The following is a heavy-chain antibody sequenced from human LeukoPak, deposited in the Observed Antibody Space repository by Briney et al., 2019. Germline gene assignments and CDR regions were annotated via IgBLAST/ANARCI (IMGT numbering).Heavy chain of an antibody. CDR1: GGSISSYY. Sequence: SETLSPTCTVSGGSISSYYWSWIRQPPGKGLEWIGYIYYSGSTNYNPSLKSRVTISVDTSKNQFSLKLSSVTAADTAVYYCARVDYDSSGYYGDAFDIWGQGTMLTVSS. CDR2: IYYSGST. V-gene: IGHV4-59*01. CDR3: ARVDYDSSGYYGDAFDI. J-gene: IGHJ3*02. D-gene: IGHD3-22*01.